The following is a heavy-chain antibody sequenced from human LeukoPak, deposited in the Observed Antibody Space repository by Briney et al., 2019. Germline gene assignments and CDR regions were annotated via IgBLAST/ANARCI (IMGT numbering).Heavy chain of an antibody. Sequence: PGGSLRLSCAASGFTFSSYGMHWVRQAPGKGLEWVAVISYDGSNKYYADSVKGRFTISRDNSKNTLYLQMNSLRAEDTAVYYCANSRFPLYGDYAFDIWGQGSMVTVSS. CDR1: GFTFSSYG. CDR2: ISYDGSNK. D-gene: IGHD4-17*01. CDR3: ANSRFPLYGDYAFDI. V-gene: IGHV3-30*18. J-gene: IGHJ3*02.